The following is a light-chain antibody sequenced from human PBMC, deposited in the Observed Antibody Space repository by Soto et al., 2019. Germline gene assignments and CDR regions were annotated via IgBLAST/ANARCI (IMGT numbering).Light chain of an antibody. V-gene: IGLV1-44*01. J-gene: IGLJ1*01. CDR1: SSNVGGNP. CDR2: TNT. CDR3: ASWDDSLNGPV. Sequence: QSVLTQPPSASGTPGQRVTMSCSGSSSNVGGNPVNWYQHVPTTAPKLLIYTNTQRPSGVPDRFSGSKSGTSASLAISGLQSEDEADYYCASWDDSLNGPVFGTGTKVTVL.